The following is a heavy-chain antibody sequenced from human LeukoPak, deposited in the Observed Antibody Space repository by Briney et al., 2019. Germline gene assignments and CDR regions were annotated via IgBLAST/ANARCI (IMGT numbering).Heavy chain of an antibody. Sequence: SETLSLTCTVSGGSISSYYWSWIRQPPGKGLEWIGYIYYSGSTNYNPSLKSRVTISVDTSKNQFSLQLSSVTAADTAVYYCARDTPRYYYDSSGYRGAFDIWGQGTMVTVSS. CDR1: GGSISSYY. V-gene: IGHV4-59*01. D-gene: IGHD3-22*01. J-gene: IGHJ3*02. CDR3: ARDTPRYYYDSSGYRGAFDI. CDR2: IYYSGST.